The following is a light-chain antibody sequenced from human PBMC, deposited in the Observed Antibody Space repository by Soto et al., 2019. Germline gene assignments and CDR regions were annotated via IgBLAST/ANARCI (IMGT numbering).Light chain of an antibody. CDR3: AAWDDSLNGLV. CDR1: SSNIGSNT. CDR2: NNN. J-gene: IGLJ1*01. V-gene: IGLV1-44*01. Sequence: QSVLTQPPSASGTPGQRVTISCSGSSSNIGSNTVNWYQQLPGTAPKLLIYNNNQRPSGVPDRFSGSKSGTSASLAISGLKSEDEDDYYCAAWDDSLNGLVFGTGTKLTVL.